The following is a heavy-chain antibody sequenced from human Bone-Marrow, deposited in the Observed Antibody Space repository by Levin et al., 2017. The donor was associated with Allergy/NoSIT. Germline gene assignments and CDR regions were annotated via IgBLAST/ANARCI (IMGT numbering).Heavy chain of an antibody. CDR1: GFTFSSYA. J-gene: IGHJ4*02. D-gene: IGHD3-16*01. Sequence: QPGGSLRLSCAASGFTFSSYAMSWVRQAPGKGLEWVSDISGSGSSTYYADSVKGRFTISRDNSNKMLFLQMNSLRAEDTAVYYCAKFSGDSDMILVLIPPGYWGQGTLVTVSS. V-gene: IGHV3-23*01. CDR3: AKFSGDSDMILVLIPPGY. CDR2: ISGSGSST.